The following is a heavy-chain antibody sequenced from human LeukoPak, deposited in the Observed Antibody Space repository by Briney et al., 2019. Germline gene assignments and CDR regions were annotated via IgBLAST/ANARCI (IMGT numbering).Heavy chain of an antibody. Sequence: GGSLRLSCAASGFTFSDYYMSWIRQAPGKGLDWVSYISSSGSTIYYADSVKGRFTISRDNAKNSLYLQMNSLRAEDTAVYYCARDPGAYDILTGYEYFDYWGQGTLVTVSS. J-gene: IGHJ4*02. V-gene: IGHV3-11*01. CDR2: ISSSGSTI. CDR1: GFTFSDYY. D-gene: IGHD3-9*01. CDR3: ARDPGAYDILTGYEYFDY.